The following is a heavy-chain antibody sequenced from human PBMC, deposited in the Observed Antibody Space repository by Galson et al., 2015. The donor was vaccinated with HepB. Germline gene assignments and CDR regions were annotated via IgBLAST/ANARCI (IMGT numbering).Heavy chain of an antibody. D-gene: IGHD2-2*01. CDR2: IWYDGSNK. V-gene: IGHV3-33*01. CDR3: ARAGCSSTSCYHDAFDI. CDR1: GFTFSSYG. Sequence: SLRLSCAASGFTFSSYGMHWVRQAPGKGLEWVAVIWYDGSNKYYADSVKGRFTISRDNSKNTLYLQMNSLRAEDTAVYYCARAGCSSTSCYHDAFDIWGQGTMVTVSS. J-gene: IGHJ3*02.